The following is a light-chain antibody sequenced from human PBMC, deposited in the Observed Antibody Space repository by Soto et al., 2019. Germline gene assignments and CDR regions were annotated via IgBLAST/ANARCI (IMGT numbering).Light chain of an antibody. Sequence: QSALTQPASVSGSPGQSITISCTGTSIGVGNYDYVSWYRQHPGKAPKMIYEVSNRPSGVSNRFSASKSGNTASLTISGLQAEDEADYYCNSYTSTSTYVFGTGTKVTVL. CDR1: SIGVGNYDY. J-gene: IGLJ1*01. V-gene: IGLV2-14*01. CDR3: NSYTSTSTYV. CDR2: EVS.